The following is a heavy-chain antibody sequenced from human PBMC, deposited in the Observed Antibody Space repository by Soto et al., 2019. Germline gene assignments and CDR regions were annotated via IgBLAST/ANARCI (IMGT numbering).Heavy chain of an antibody. V-gene: IGHV3-66*01. Sequence: GGSLRLSCAASGFTVSSNYMSWVRQAPGKGLEWVSVIYSGGSTYYADSVKGRFTISRDNSKNTLYLQMNSLRAEDTAVYYCARDILTGPMGPYGMDVWGQGTTVTVSS. D-gene: IGHD3-9*01. CDR2: IYSGGST. CDR3: ARDILTGPMGPYGMDV. CDR1: GFTVSSNY. J-gene: IGHJ6*02.